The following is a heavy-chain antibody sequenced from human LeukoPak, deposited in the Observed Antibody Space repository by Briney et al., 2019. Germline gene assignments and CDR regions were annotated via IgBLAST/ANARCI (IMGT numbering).Heavy chain of an antibody. D-gene: IGHD1-7*01. CDR2: INPNSGGT. CDR3: ARDQTKRYYFDY. J-gene: IGHJ4*02. V-gene: IGHV1-2*02. Sequence: ASVTVSCKASGYTFTGYYMHWVRQAPGQGLEWMGWINPNSGGTNYAQKFQGRVTMTRDTSISTAYMELSRLRSDDTAVYYCARDQTKRYYFDYWGQGTLVTVSS. CDR1: GYTFTGYY.